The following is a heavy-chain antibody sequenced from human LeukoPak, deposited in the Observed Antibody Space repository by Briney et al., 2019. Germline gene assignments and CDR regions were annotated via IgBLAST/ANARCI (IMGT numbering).Heavy chain of an antibody. CDR2: ITSSGSDI. D-gene: IGHD5-12*01. V-gene: IGHV3-11*01. Sequence: GGSLRLSCAASGFTFSDYYMSWIRQAPGKGLEWVAYITSSGSDIYYADSVRGRFSISWDNAKNSLFLQMNSLRVEDTATYYCASDIVATSGDFWGQGTLVSVSS. J-gene: IGHJ4*02. CDR1: GFTFSDYY. CDR3: ASDIVATSGDF.